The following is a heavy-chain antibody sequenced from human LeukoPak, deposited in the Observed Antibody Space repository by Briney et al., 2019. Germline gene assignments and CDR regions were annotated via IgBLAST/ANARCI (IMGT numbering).Heavy chain of an antibody. V-gene: IGHV4-30-4*08. D-gene: IGHD4-11*01. CDR1: GGSVSSGDYY. J-gene: IGHJ4*02. CDR3: ATYDSNYPFDH. CDR2: FYYSGST. Sequence: SETLSLTCTVSGGSVSSGDYYWSWIRQPPGKGLEWIECFYYSGSTYYNPSLKSRITISVDTSKNQFSLKLSSVTAADTAVYYCATYDSNYPFDHWGQGTLVTVSS.